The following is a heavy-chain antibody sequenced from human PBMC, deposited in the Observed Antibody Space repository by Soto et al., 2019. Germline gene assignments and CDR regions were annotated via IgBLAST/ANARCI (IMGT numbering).Heavy chain of an antibody. CDR3: ARGSPFSSSPQFDY. CDR2: TYYRSKWYN. Sequence: SQTLSLTCAISGDSVSSNSAAWNWIRQSPLRGLEWLGRTYYRSKWYNDYAVSVKSRITINPDTSKNQFSLQLNSVTPEDTAVYYCARGSPFSSSPQFDYWGQGTLVTVSS. J-gene: IGHJ4*02. V-gene: IGHV6-1*01. CDR1: GDSVSSNSAA. D-gene: IGHD6-6*01.